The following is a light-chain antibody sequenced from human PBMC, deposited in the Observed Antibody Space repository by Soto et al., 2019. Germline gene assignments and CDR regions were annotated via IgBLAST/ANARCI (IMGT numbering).Light chain of an antibody. CDR2: GAS. J-gene: IGKJ2*01. V-gene: IGKV3-20*01. CDR3: QQYGSSPT. CDR1: QSVSSSY. Sequence: EIVLTQSPGTPSLSPGERATLSCRASQSVSSSYLAWYQQKPGQSPRLLIYGASSRATGIPDRFSGSGSGTDFTLTISRLEPEDCAVYYCQQYGSSPTFGQGTKLEIK.